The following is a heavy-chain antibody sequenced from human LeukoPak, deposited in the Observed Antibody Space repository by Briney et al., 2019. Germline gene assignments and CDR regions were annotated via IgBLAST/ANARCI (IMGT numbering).Heavy chain of an antibody. D-gene: IGHD2-21*02. V-gene: IGHV3-7*01. CDR2: IKRDGTEK. CDR1: GFGISSYW. Sequence: GGSLRLSCAASGFGISSYWMSWVRQAPGKGLEWVANIKRDGTEKYYVDSVKGRFTISRDNAKNSPYLQMNGLRAEDTAVYYCAREVVTATSYFDFWGQGTLVTVSS. J-gene: IGHJ4*02. CDR3: AREVVTATSYFDF.